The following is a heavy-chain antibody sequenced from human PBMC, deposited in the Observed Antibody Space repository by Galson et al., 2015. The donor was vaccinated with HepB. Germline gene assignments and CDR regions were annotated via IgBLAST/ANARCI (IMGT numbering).Heavy chain of an antibody. D-gene: IGHD2-2*01. J-gene: IGHJ3*02. CDR1: GGSISSGDYY. CDR2: IYYSGST. CDR3: ARVRRVIVVVPAASRSKPTRPNDAFYI. Sequence: LSLTCTVSGGSISSGDYYWSWIRQPPGKGLEWIGYIYYSGSTYYNPSLKSRVTISVDTSKNQFSLKLSSVTAADTAVYYCARVRRVIVVVPAASRSKPTRPNDAFYIWGQGTMVTVSS. V-gene: IGHV4-30-4*01.